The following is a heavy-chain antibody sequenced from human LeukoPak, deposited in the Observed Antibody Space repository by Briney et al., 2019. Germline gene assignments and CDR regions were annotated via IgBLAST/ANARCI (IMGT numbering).Heavy chain of an antibody. CDR1: GFTFGNHW. CDR3: ASAGGDSRSPLPFYY. Sequence: PGGSLRLSCAASGFTFGNHWIHWVRQAPGKGLVWVSRIHSDGSTTNYAESVKGRFTISRDNAENSLSLQMNSLRAEDTAVYYCASAGGDSRSPLPFYYWGQGTLVTVSS. J-gene: IGHJ4*02. CDR2: IHSDGSTT. D-gene: IGHD6-6*01. V-gene: IGHV3-74*01.